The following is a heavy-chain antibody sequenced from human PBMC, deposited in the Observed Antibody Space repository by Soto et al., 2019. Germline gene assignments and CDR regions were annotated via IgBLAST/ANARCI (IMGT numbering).Heavy chain of an antibody. CDR2: MSSIGTT. CDR3: ARVGATAQEFGFDY. V-gene: IGHV4-38-2*01. D-gene: IGHD6-13*01. Sequence: PSETLSLTCAVSGSSISSYYMWCWIRPPPGGGVGGFGIMSSIGTTYYNPSLKSRVTISVDTSKNQFFLQLNSLTAEDTAVYYCARVGATAQEFGFDYWGQGTLVTVSS. CDR1: GSSISSYYM. J-gene: IGHJ4*02.